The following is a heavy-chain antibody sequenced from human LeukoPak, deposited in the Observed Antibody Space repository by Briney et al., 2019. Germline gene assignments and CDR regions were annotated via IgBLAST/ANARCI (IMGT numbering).Heavy chain of an antibody. CDR3: ASGCGTMVNFDY. J-gene: IGHJ4*02. CDR1: GFTFSSYT. V-gene: IGHV3-48*04. D-gene: IGHD3-10*01. CDR2: ISSSGSTI. Sequence: PGGSLRLSCAASGFTFSSYTMNWVRQAPGKGLEWVSYISSSGSTIYYADSVKGRFTISRDNAKNSLYLQMNSLRAEDTAVYYCASGCGTMVNFDYWGQGTLVTVSS.